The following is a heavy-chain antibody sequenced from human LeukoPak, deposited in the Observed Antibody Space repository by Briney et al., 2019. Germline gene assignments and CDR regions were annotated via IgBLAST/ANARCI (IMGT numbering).Heavy chain of an antibody. CDR3: ARHSSSWPLPENWFDP. CDR2: IIPIFGTA. V-gene: IGHV1-69*13. Sequence: SVKVSCKASGGTFSSYAISWVRQAPGRGLEWMGGIIPIFGTANYAQKFQGRVTITADESTSTAYMELSSLRSEDTAVYYCARHSSSWPLPENWFDPWGQGTLVTVSS. D-gene: IGHD6-13*01. J-gene: IGHJ5*02. CDR1: GGTFSSYA.